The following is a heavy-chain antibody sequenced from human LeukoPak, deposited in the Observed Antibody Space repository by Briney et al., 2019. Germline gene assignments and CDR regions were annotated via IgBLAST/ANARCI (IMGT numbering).Heavy chain of an antibody. D-gene: IGHD6-19*01. CDR1: GGTFSSYA. CDR3: ARREIAVAGTNYFDY. J-gene: IGHJ4*02. Sequence: ASVKVSCKASGGTFSSYAISWVRQAPGQGLEWMGGIIPIFGTANYAQKFQGRVTITADESTSTAYMELSSLRSEDTAVYYCARREIAVAGTNYFDYWGQGTLVTVSS. CDR2: IIPIFGTA. V-gene: IGHV1-69*01.